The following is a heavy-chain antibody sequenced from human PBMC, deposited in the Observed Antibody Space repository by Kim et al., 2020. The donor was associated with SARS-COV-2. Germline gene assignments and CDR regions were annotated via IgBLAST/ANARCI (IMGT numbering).Heavy chain of an antibody. V-gene: IGHV1-18*01. CDR2: ISGHSGNT. D-gene: IGHD1-26*01. Sequence: ASVKVSCKASGYTFTSYGISWVRQAPGQGLEWMGWISGHSGNTNYAQKLQGRVTMTTDTSTSTAYMELRRLISDDTAVYYCERGSNEWSSGDYWGQGTLVTVSS. CDR1: GYTFTSYG. J-gene: IGHJ4*02. CDR3: ERGSNEWSSGDY.